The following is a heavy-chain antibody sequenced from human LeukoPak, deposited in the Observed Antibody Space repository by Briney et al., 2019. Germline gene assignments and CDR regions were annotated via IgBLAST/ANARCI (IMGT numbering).Heavy chain of an antibody. CDR2: ISSSSSYI. CDR3: AKIGANVGF. Sequence: GESLRLSCAASGFTFSSYSMNWVRQAPGKGLEWVSSISSSSSYIYYADSMKGRFTISRDNSKNTLYLQMNSLRAEDTAVYYCAKIGANVGFWGQGTLVTVSS. J-gene: IGHJ4*02. V-gene: IGHV3-21*04. D-gene: IGHD4/OR15-4a*01. CDR1: GFTFSSYS.